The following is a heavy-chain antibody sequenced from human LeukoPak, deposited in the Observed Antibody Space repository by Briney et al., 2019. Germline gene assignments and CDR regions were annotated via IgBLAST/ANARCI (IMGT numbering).Heavy chain of an antibody. CDR3: AKAPAYYYDSSGPFDY. D-gene: IGHD3-22*01. CDR2: ISWNSGRI. CDR1: GFTLDDYA. V-gene: IGHV3-9*01. Sequence: GGSLRLSCAASGFTLDDYAMHWVRQAPGKGLEWVSGISWNSGRIGYADSVKGRFTISRDNAKNSLYLQMNNLRAEDTALYYCAKAPAYYYDSSGPFDYWGQGTLVTVSS. J-gene: IGHJ4*02.